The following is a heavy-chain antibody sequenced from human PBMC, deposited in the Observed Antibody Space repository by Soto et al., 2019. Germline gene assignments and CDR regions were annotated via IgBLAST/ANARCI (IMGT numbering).Heavy chain of an antibody. CDR2: MNPINGAT. J-gene: IGHJ6*02. CDR1: GYDFTAYD. CDR3: GRGPSPRAPAGGTPYYFGMDV. V-gene: IGHV1-8*02. Sequence: ASVKVSCKASGYDFTAYDINCVRQASGQGLEWMGWMNPINGATGSARRFQGRVSMTSNTATGTAYLELTSLRSDDSAVYYCGRGPSPRAPAGGTPYYFGMDVWGQGTTVTVSS. D-gene: IGHD6-13*01.